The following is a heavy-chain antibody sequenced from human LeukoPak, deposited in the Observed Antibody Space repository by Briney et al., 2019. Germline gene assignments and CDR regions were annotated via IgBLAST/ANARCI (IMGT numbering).Heavy chain of an antibody. Sequence: PGGSLRLSCAASGFTFSSYSMNWVRQAPGKGLEWVSSISSSSSYIYYADSVKGRFTISRDNAKNSLYLQMNSLRAEDTAVYYCARDRSCSSNSCYAVYYFDYWGQGTLVTVSS. CDR2: ISSSSSYI. CDR3: ARDRSCSSNSCYAVYYFDY. CDR1: GFTFSSYS. D-gene: IGHD2-2*01. V-gene: IGHV3-21*01. J-gene: IGHJ4*02.